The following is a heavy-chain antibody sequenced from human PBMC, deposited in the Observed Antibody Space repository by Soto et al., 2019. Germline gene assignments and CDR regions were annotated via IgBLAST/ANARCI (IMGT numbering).Heavy chain of an antibody. CDR3: AKNWNWGSLVH. D-gene: IGHD7-27*01. CDR1: GGSISSDY. Sequence: SETLSLTCTVSGGSISSDYWSWIRQSPGKGLEWIGFIYYGGSTNYNPSLKSRVTISVDTPKNQFSLKLSSVTAADTAVYYCAKNWNWGSLVHWGQGTLVTVSS. CDR2: IYYGGST. J-gene: IGHJ4*02. V-gene: IGHV4-59*08.